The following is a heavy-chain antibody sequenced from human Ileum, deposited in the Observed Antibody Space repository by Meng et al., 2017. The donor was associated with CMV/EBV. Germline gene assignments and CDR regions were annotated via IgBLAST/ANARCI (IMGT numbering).Heavy chain of an antibody. CDR1: GFTFSSYS. V-gene: IGHV3-48*04. Sequence: GESLKISCAASGFTFSSYSMNWVRQAPGKGLEWLSYISSSSSTIYYADSVKGRFTISRDNAKNSLYLKMNSLRAEDTAVYYCARGSTHCTNGVCYGDYFYGMDVWGHGTTVTVSS. J-gene: IGHJ6*02. D-gene: IGHD2-8*01. CDR2: ISSSSSTI. CDR3: ARGSTHCTNGVCYGDYFYGMDV.